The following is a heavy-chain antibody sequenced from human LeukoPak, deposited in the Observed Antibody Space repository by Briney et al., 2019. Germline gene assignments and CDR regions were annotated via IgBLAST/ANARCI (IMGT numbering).Heavy chain of an antibody. CDR1: GYTFTGYY. Sequence: ASVKVSCKASGYTFTGYYMHWVRQAPGQGLEWMGWINPNSGGTNYAQKFQGRVTMIRDTSISTAYMELSRLRSDDTAVYYCARSWDIAAAYDYWGQGTLVTVSS. CDR3: ARSWDIAAAYDY. D-gene: IGHD6-13*01. J-gene: IGHJ4*02. CDR2: INPNSGGT. V-gene: IGHV1-2*02.